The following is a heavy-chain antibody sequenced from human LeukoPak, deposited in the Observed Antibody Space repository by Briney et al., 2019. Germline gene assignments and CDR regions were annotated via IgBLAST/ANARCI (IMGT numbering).Heavy chain of an antibody. CDR3: AREPREYCSRIACPNWFES. CDR1: GFTFNNYA. J-gene: IGHJ5*01. Sequence: GGSLRLSCAASGFTFNNYAMSWVRQAPGEGLDWVSALSASGGTTYYADSVKGRFTISRDSSVNTLYLQMNSLRAEDTAVYYCAREPREYCSRIACPNWFESWGQGTLVTVSS. V-gene: IGHV3-23*01. CDR2: LSASGGTT. D-gene: IGHD2-2*01.